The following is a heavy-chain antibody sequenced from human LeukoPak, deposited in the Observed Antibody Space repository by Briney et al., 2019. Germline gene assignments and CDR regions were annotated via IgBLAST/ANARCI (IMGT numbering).Heavy chain of an antibody. CDR2: ISYDGSNK. D-gene: IGHD3-22*01. CDR1: GFTFSSYG. V-gene: IGHV3-30*18. Sequence: GGSLRLSCAASGFTFSSYGMHWVRQAPGKGLECVAVISYDGSNKYYADSVKGRFTISRDNSKNTLYLQMNSLRAEDTAVYYSAKAAGYYDSSGYPNWGQGTLVTVSS. CDR3: AKAAGYYDSSGYPN. J-gene: IGHJ4*02.